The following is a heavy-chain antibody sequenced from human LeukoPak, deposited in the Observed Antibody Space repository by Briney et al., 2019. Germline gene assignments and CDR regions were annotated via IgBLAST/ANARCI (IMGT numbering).Heavy chain of an antibody. CDR1: GFTFSNYW. Sequence: GGSLRLSCAASGFTFSNYWMSWVRQAPGKGLEWVANINQDGTEKYYVDSVKGRFTISRDNAKNSLYLQMNSLRAEDTAVYYCAKRGSGWYMEGYWGQGSLVTVSS. J-gene: IGHJ4*02. V-gene: IGHV3-7*05. CDR2: INQDGTEK. CDR3: AKRGSGWYMEGY. D-gene: IGHD6-19*01.